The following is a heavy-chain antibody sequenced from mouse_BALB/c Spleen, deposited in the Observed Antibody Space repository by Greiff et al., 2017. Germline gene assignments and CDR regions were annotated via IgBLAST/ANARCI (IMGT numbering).Heavy chain of an antibody. CDR3: ARGDYGAMDD. CDR2: IDPENGNT. Sequence: VQLQQSGAELVRPGALVKLSCKASGFNIKDYYMHWVKQRPEQGLEWIGWIDPENGNTIYDPKFQGKASITADTSSNTAYLQLSSLTSEDTAVYDCARGDYGAMDDWGQGTSVTVSS. J-gene: IGHJ4*01. CDR1: GFNIKDYY. V-gene: IGHV14-1*02.